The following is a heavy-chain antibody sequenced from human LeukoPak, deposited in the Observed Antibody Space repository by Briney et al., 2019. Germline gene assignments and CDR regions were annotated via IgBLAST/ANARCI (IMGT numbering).Heavy chain of an antibody. CDR2: ISSSSSYI. V-gene: IGHV3-21*01. D-gene: IGHD4-17*01. CDR3: ARADYGDIRYYFDY. Sequence: GGSQRLSCAASGFTFSSYSMNWVRQAPGKGLEWVSSISSSSSYIYYADSVKGRFTISRDNAKNSLYLQMNSLRAEDTAVYYCARADYGDIRYYFDYWGQGTLVTVSS. CDR1: GFTFSSYS. J-gene: IGHJ4*02.